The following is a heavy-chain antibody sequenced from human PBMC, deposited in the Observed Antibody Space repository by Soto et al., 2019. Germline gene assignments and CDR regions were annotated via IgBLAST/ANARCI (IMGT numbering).Heavy chain of an antibody. Sequence: SETLSLTCTVSGGSISSSSYYWGWLRQPPGKGLEWIGSIYYSGSTYYNPSLKSRVTISVDTSKNQFSLKLSSVTAADTAVYYCARRGRASGYYYMDVWGKGTTVTVSS. CDR1: GGSISSSSYY. J-gene: IGHJ6*03. V-gene: IGHV4-39*01. D-gene: IGHD2-15*01. CDR3: ARRGRASGYYYMDV. CDR2: IYYSGST.